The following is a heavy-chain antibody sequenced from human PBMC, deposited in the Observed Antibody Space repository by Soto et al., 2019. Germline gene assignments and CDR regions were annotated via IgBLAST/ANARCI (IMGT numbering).Heavy chain of an antibody. CDR1: GYTFTSYD. CDR3: ATVGYCSSTSCYAGFDP. CDR2: MNPNSGNT. J-gene: IGHJ5*02. V-gene: IGHV1-8*01. D-gene: IGHD2-2*01. Sequence: ASVKVSCKASGYTFTSYDINWVRQATGQGLEWMGWMNPNSGNTGYAQKFQGRVTMTRNTSISTAYMELSSLRSEDTAVYYCATVGYCSSTSCYAGFDPWGQGTLVTVSS.